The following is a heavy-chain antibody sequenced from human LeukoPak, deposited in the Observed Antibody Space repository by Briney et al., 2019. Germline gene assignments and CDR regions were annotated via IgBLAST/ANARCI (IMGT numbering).Heavy chain of an antibody. Sequence: GGSLRLSCAASGFTFSIYGMHWVRQAPGKGLEWVAVIWYDGSNEYYGDFVKGRFTISRDNSKNTLYLQMNSLRAEDTAVYYCARDGYSSGPGADWGQGTLVTVSS. CDR2: IWYDGSNE. CDR1: GFTFSIYG. J-gene: IGHJ4*02. CDR3: ARDGYSSGPGAD. D-gene: IGHD6-19*01. V-gene: IGHV3-33*01.